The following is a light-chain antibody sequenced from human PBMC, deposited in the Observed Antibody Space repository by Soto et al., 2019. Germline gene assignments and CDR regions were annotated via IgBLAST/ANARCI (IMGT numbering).Light chain of an antibody. CDR3: CSDAGSSTYVV. Sequence: SALTQPASVSGSPGQSITISCTGTSSDVGSYNLVSWYQQHPGKAPKLMISEVSKRPSGLSNRFSGFKSGNTASLPISGLQAEDESDYYCCSDAGSSTYVVFGGGTTLTVL. V-gene: IGLV2-23*02. J-gene: IGLJ2*01. CDR2: EVS. CDR1: SSDVGSYNL.